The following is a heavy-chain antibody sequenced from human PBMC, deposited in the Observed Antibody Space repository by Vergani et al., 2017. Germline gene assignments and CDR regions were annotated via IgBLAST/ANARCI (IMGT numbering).Heavy chain of an antibody. CDR2: ISGSSSYV. J-gene: IGHJ4*02. CDR1: GFTLGDYA. Sequence: EVHLVESGGGLVQPGRSLRLSCSGSGFTLGDYAMTWVRQAPGKGLEWVASISGSSSYVFYRDSVEGRFTITRDNAKKSVYLQMNSLRAEDTAMYFCARGLWDCTHIRCSPPSYWGQGTKVTVS. V-gene: IGHV3-21*01. CDR3: ARGLWDCTHIRCSPPSY. D-gene: IGHD2-8*01.